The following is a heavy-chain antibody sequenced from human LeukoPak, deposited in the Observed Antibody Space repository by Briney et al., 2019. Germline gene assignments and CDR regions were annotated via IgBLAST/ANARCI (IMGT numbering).Heavy chain of an antibody. Sequence: GGSLRLSCAASGFTVSSNYMSWVRQAPGKGLEWVSAISGSGGSTYYADSVKGRFTISRDNSKNTLYLQMNSLRAEDTAVYYCAKDPRVIGFDYWGQGTLVTVSS. D-gene: IGHD3-16*02. J-gene: IGHJ4*02. CDR3: AKDPRVIGFDY. V-gene: IGHV3-23*01. CDR1: GFTVSSNY. CDR2: ISGSGGST.